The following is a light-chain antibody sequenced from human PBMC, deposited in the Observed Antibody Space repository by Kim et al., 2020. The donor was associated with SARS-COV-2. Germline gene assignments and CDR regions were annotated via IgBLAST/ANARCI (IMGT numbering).Light chain of an antibody. CDR1: SSNNRAGYD. V-gene: IGLV1-40*01. CDR3: QSYDSSLSGSV. Sequence: RVAISCRGSSSNNRAGYDGHWYQQLPGTAPKLLIYGNSNRPSGVPDRFSGSKSGTSASLAITGLQAEDEADYYCQSYDSSLSGSVFGGGTQLTVL. J-gene: IGLJ3*02. CDR2: GNS.